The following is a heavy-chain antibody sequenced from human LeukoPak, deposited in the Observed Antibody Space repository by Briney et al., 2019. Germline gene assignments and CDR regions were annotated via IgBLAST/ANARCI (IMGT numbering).Heavy chain of an antibody. Sequence: PSETLSLTCSVSGGSISTTNHFWGWIRQPPGKGLEWIGFIYSSGYTNYNPSLKSRVTISEDTSQNQFSLRLSSVTAADTAVYFCARLSPTAEGDWFDPWGQGTLVTVSS. J-gene: IGHJ5*02. CDR1: GGSISTTNHF. CDR2: IYSSGYT. D-gene: IGHD2-21*02. V-gene: IGHV4-61*05. CDR3: ARLSPTAEGDWFDP.